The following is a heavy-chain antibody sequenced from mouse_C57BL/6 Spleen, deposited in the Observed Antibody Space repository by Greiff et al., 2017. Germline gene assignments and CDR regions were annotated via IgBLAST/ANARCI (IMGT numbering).Heavy chain of an antibody. D-gene: IGHD2-4*01. CDR3: ARTIYYDYLTGFAY. Sequence: VQLQQTGPELVKPGASVKISCKASGYTFTDYYMNWVKQSHGKSLEWIGDINPNNGGTSYNQKFKGKATLTVDKSSSTAYMELRSLTSEDSAVYYCARTIYYDYLTGFAYWGQGTLVTVSA. CDR2: INPNNGGT. J-gene: IGHJ3*01. CDR1: GYTFTDYY. V-gene: IGHV1-26*01.